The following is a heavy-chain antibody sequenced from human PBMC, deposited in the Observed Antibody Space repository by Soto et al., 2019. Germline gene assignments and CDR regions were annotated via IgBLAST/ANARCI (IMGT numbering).Heavy chain of an antibody. V-gene: IGHV1-18*01. J-gene: IGHJ4*02. CDR1: GYTFTTYG. CDR3: AREYCSPTSCYLPDY. Sequence: GASVKVSCKASGYTFTTYGISWVRQAPGQGLEWLGWINTYNDDTYYTQKLQGRITMTTDTSTSTAYMELRSLTSDDSAVYYCAREYCSPTSCYLPDYWGQGTLVTVSS. CDR2: INTYNDDT. D-gene: IGHD2-2*01.